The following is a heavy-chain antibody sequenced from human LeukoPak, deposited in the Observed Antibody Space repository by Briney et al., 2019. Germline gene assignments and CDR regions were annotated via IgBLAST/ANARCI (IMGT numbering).Heavy chain of an antibody. Sequence: PSETLSLTCAVYGGSFSGYYWSWIRQPPGKGLEWIGEINHSGSTNYNPPLKSRVTISVDTSKNQFSLKLSSVTAADTAVYYCARLVDDYVWGSYLGYWGQGTLVTVSS. CDR2: INHSGST. V-gene: IGHV4-34*01. CDR3: ARLVDDYVWGSYLGY. D-gene: IGHD3-16*02. CDR1: GGSFSGYY. J-gene: IGHJ4*02.